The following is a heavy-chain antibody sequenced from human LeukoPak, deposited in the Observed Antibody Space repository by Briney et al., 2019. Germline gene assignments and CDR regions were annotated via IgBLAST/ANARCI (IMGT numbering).Heavy chain of an antibody. CDR3: ARGLALGLTVTPKAFDY. D-gene: IGHD4-11*01. Sequence: GGSLRLSCVVSGFTFDSYSMNWVRQAPGKGLEWISYISNSGSPIYYADSVKGRFTISRDKDKSSLYLQMNSLAAGDTAVYYCARGLALGLTVTPKAFDYWGQGTLVTVSS. V-gene: IGHV3-48*01. CDR1: GFTFDSYS. J-gene: IGHJ4*02. CDR2: ISNSGSPI.